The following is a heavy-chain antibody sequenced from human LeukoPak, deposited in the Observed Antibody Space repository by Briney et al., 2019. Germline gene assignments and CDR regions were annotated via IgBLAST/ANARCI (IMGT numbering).Heavy chain of an antibody. D-gene: IGHD3-22*01. CDR3: ARPNYYDASGYYYFDY. Sequence: GGSLRLSCAASAFTFANYAMNWVRQAPGKGLEWVSNIGGRGGSTFYADSVKGRFTISRDHSKNTVYLQMNSLRVEDTAVYYCARPNYYDASGYYYFDYWGQGTLVTVSS. J-gene: IGHJ4*02. CDR1: AFTFANYA. CDR2: IGGRGGST. V-gene: IGHV3-23*01.